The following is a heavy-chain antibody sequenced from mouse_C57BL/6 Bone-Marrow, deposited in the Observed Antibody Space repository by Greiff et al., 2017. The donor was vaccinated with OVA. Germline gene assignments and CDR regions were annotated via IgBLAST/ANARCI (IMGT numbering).Heavy chain of an antibody. V-gene: IGHV5-4*01. D-gene: IGHD1-1*01. Sequence: DVKLVESGGGLVKPGGSLKLSCAASGFTFSSYAMSWVRQTPEKRLEWVATISDGGSYTYYPDNVKGRFTISRDNAKNNLYLQMSHLKSEDTAMYYCARDRYYYGSSPYYYAMDYWGQGTSVTVSS. J-gene: IGHJ4*01. CDR3: ARDRYYYGSSPYYYAMDY. CDR2: ISDGGSYT. CDR1: GFTFSSYA.